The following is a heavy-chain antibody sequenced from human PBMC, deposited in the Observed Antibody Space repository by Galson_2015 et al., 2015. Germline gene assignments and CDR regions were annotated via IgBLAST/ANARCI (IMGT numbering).Heavy chain of an antibody. CDR1: GDSVSSNSAT. D-gene: IGHD3-10*01. CDR2: TFYRSKWYN. Sequence: CAISGDSVSSNSATWNWIRQSPSRGLEWLGRTFYRSKWYNDYAVSVKSRVTVNPDTSKNQFSLQLNSVTPDDTAIYYCARRAYGSGSPWVWGQGTLVTVSS. CDR3: ARRAYGSGSPWV. V-gene: IGHV6-1*01. J-gene: IGHJ4*02.